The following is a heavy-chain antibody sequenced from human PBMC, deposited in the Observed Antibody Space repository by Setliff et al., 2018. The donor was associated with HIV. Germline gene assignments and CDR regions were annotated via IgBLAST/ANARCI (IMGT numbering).Heavy chain of an antibody. J-gene: IGHJ4*02. D-gene: IGHD2-2*01. CDR3: ARDRPGVDCTKTSCYASFDH. V-gene: IGHV1-18*01. CDR1: GYIFTVYH. Sequence: ASVKVSCKASGYIFTVYHMHWVRQAPGQGLEWMGWINPNSGDTNYTQKLQGRITMTTDTYTGTAYMELRSLRPDDTAVYYCARDRPGVDCTKTSCYASFDHWGQGTLVTVSS. CDR2: INPNSGDT.